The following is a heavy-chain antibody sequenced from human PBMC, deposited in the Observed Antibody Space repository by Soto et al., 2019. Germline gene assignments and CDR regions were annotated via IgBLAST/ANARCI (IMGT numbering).Heavy chain of an antibody. CDR1: GGSVSNDNFY. CDR2: VHSSGIT. D-gene: IGHD3-16*01. V-gene: IGHV4-61*01. Sequence: ASETLSLTCTVSGGSVSNDNFYWSWIRQPPGKGLEWIGYVHSSGITNYNPSLKRRVTISVDTSRNQFSLRLSSVTAADTAVYYCARGLTMGQLPSHFDHWGQGTPVTVSS. CDR3: ARGLTMGQLPSHFDH. J-gene: IGHJ1*01.